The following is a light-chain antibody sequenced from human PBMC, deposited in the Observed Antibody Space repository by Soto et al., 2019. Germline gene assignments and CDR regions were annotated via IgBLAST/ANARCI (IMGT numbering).Light chain of an antibody. Sequence: DIVMTQSPDSLAVSLGERATINCKSSQTVLYSSTNKNYLSWHQLKPGQPPKLLIYWASTRESGVPDRFSGSGSGTDFTLTISSLQAEDVEVYYCQQYHSTPYTFGQGTKLEIK. V-gene: IGKV4-1*01. CDR1: QTVLYSSTNKNY. J-gene: IGKJ2*01. CDR3: QQYHSTPYT. CDR2: WAS.